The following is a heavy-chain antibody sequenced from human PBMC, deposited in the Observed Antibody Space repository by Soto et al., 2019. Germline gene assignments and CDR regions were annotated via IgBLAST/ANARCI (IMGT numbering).Heavy chain of an antibody. CDR3: VKGGYDLSPPYGMDV. CDR2: ISNDGDST. D-gene: IGHD5-12*01. J-gene: IGHJ6*02. CDR1: GFIFSSYA. V-gene: IGHV3-64D*06. Sequence: GGSLRLSCSASGFIFSSYAIHWVRQAPGKGLEYVSVISNDGDSTYYADSVKGRFTISRDNSRNTLFLQMNSLRADDTAVYYCVKGGYDLSPPYGMDVWGQGTTVTVSS.